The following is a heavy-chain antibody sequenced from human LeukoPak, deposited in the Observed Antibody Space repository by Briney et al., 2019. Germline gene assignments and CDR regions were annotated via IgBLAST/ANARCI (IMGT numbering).Heavy chain of an antibody. J-gene: IGHJ6*03. CDR2: IYYGGST. CDR3: ASGQYYYGSGRYYAPSNYYMDV. D-gene: IGHD3-10*01. CDR1: GGSISSHY. V-gene: IGHV4-59*11. Sequence: SETLSLTCTVSGGSISSHYWSWIRQPPGKGLEWIGYIYYGGSTNYNPSLKSRVTISVDTSKNQFSLKLSSVTAADTAVYYCASGQYYYGSGRYYAPSNYYMDVWGKGTTVTVSS.